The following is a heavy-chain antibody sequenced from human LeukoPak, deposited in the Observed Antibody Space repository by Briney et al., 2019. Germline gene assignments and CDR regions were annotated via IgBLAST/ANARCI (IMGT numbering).Heavy chain of an antibody. CDR2: ISGSGGST. Sequence: GGSLRLSCAASGFTFSSYAMSWVRQAPGKGLEWVSAISGSGGSTYYADSVKGRFTISRDNSKNTLYLQMNSLRAEDTAVYYCAKDSYYYDGSGYYGYFDYWGQGTLVTVSS. J-gene: IGHJ4*02. CDR1: GFTFSSYA. CDR3: AKDSYYYDGSGYYGYFDY. V-gene: IGHV3-23*01. D-gene: IGHD3-22*01.